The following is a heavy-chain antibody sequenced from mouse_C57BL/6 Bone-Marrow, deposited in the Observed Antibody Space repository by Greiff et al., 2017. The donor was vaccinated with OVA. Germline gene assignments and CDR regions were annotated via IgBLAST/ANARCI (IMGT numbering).Heavy chain of an antibody. CDR2: ISNLAYSI. CDR1: GFTFSDYG. D-gene: IGHD1-1*01. CDR3: ARYGVYYYGSSPYYYAMDY. Sequence: EVQGVESGGGLVQPGGSLKLSCAASGFTFSDYGLAWVRQAPRKGPEWVAFISNLAYSIYSADTVTGRFTISRENAKNTLYLEMSSLRSEDTAMYYCARYGVYYYGSSPYYYAMDYWGQGTSVTVSS. V-gene: IGHV5-15*01. J-gene: IGHJ4*01.